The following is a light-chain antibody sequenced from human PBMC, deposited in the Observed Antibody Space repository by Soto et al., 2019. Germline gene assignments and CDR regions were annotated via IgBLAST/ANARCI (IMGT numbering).Light chain of an antibody. CDR1: QTIRSNY. CDR3: QQYGSSPWT. V-gene: IGKV3-20*01. Sequence: ETVLTQSPGTLSLSPGEIATLSCRASQTIRSNYLAWYRQTPGQAPRLLIYGASNRATGIADRFSGSGSGTDFTLIITGLEPEDFALYYCQQYGSSPWTFGQGTKVEIK. J-gene: IGKJ1*01. CDR2: GAS.